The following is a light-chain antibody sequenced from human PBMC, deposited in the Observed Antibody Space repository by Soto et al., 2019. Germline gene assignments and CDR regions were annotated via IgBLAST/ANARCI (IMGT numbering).Light chain of an antibody. CDR3: PQRTYCVT. CDR1: QSVSSY. Sequence: TLSLSPGERATLSCRASQSVSSYLAWYQQKPGQAPRLLIYDASNRAPGIPARFSGSGSGTDFTLTISSLEPEDFAVYYCPQRTYCVTFGRGTKVDI. V-gene: IGKV3-11*01. J-gene: IGKJ3*01. CDR2: DAS.